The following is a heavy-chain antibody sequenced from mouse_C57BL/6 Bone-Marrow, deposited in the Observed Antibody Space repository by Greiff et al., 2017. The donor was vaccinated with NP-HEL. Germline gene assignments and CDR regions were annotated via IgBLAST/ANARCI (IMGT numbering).Heavy chain of an antibody. Sequence: QVQLQQPGAELVKPGASVKLSCKASGYTFTTYWMQWVKQRPGQGLEWIGEIDPSDSYTNYNQKFKGKATLTVDPASSTANMQLRSLTSEDSAVYYCARKAYYGRSYEFAYWGQGTLVTVSA. CDR3: ARKAYYGRSYEFAY. V-gene: IGHV1-50*01. CDR2: IDPSDSYT. CDR1: GYTFTTYW. D-gene: IGHD1-1*01. J-gene: IGHJ3*01.